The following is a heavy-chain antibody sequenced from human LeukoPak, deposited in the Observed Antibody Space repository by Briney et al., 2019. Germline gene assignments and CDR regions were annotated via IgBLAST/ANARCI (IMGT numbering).Heavy chain of an antibody. Sequence: TGGSLRVSCAASGFTFSTHSMTWVRQSPGKGLEWVSSISSGSSHIYYADSMKGRFTISRDNARNSLFLQMNSLRAEDTAVYFCARDFRTQLDGYSPPYHFDYWGQGALVTVSS. D-gene: IGHD5-24*01. CDR3: ARDFRTQLDGYSPPYHFDY. CDR2: ISSGSSHI. J-gene: IGHJ4*02. V-gene: IGHV3-21*01. CDR1: GFTFSTHS.